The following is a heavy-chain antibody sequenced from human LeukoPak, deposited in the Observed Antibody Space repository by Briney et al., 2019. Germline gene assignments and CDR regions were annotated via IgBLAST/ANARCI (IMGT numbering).Heavy chain of an antibody. V-gene: IGHV3-7*01. CDR3: ARKYSGKGSYYYYMDV. CDR2: IKQDGSEK. D-gene: IGHD5-12*01. J-gene: IGHJ6*03. Sequence: GGSLRLSCAASGFTFSSYWMSWVRQAPGKGLEWVANIKQDGSEKYYVDSVKGRFSISRDNAKNSLYLQMNSLRAEDTAVYYCARKYSGKGSYYYYMDVWGKETTVTISS. CDR1: GFTFSSYW.